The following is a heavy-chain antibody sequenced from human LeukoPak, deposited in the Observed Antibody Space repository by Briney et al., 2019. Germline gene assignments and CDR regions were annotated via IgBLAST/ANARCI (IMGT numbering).Heavy chain of an antibody. CDR1: GFIFNSYA. CDR2: FYSGGST. D-gene: IGHD3-16*01. V-gene: IGHV3-66*01. CDR3: AREGPYYDTAWYFDL. J-gene: IGHJ2*01. Sequence: GGSLRLSCAASGFIFNSYAMHWVRQAPGKGLEWVSVFYSGGSTSYADSVKGRFTISRDTSNDTLYLQMNSLRVEDTAVYFCAREGPYYDTAWYFDLWGRGTPVTVSS.